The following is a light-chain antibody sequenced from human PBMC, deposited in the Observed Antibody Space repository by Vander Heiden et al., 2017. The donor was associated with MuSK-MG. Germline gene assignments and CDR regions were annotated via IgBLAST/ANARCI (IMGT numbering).Light chain of an antibody. V-gene: IGKV3-20*01. Sequence: DNVLTQSPGTLSLSPGGRVTLSGRASQSVSCSYLAWYQQKPGQAPRLLIYCASSRATGIPDSFSGSGSGTDFTLTISRLEPEDVAVYYCQQYGSSPRTFGQGTKVEIK. CDR1: QSVSCSY. J-gene: IGKJ1*01. CDR3: QQYGSSPRT. CDR2: CAS.